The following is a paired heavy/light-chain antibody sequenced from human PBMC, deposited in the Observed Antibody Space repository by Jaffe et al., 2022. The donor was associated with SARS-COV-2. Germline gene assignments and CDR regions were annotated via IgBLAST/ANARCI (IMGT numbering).Light chain of an antibody. CDR3: QHYATPPRT. J-gene: IGKJ1*01. V-gene: IGKV3-20*01. Sequence: EIVLTQSPGTLSLSPGERATLSCRASQSVSINLAWYQQKPGQVPRLLIYDASGRAAGIPDRFSGSGSGTDFTLTITRLEPEDSAVYYCQHYATPPRTFGQGTKVEIK. CDR1: QSVSIN. CDR2: DAS.
Heavy chain of an antibody. Sequence: EVLLVESGGGLVQPGDSLTLSCTVSGFTFGAYAMNWVRQAPGKGLEWVSVISSNSRAIYYADSVEGRFTIYRDNSKNTLYLQMNSLRAEDTAMYYCAKATRGGSGDTDYWGQGTPVTVSS. CDR2: ISSNSRAI. V-gene: IGHV3-23*04. CDR1: GFTFGAYA. D-gene: IGHD2-15*01. CDR3: AKATRGGSGDTDY. J-gene: IGHJ4*02.